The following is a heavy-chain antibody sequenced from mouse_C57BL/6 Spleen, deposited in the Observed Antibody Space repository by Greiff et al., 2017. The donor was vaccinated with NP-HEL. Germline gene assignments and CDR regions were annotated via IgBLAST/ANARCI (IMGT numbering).Heavy chain of an antibody. CDR2: INPYNGGT. CDR1: GYTFTDYY. Sequence: EVQLQQSGPVLVKPGASVKMSCKASGYTFTDYYMNWVKQSHGKSLEWIGVINPYNGGTSYNQKFKGKATLTVDKSSSTAYMELNSLTSEDSAVYYCARDTVVATDAMDYWGQGTSVTVSS. CDR3: ARDTVVATDAMDY. V-gene: IGHV1-19*01. D-gene: IGHD1-1*01. J-gene: IGHJ4*01.